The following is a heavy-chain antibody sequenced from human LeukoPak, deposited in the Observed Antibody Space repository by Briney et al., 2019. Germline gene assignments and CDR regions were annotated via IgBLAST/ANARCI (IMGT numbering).Heavy chain of an antibody. CDR3: ARVYLELLPYYFDY. V-gene: IGHV4-30-4*01. CDR2: IYYSGST. J-gene: IGHJ4*02. D-gene: IGHD1-7*01. CDR1: GGSISSGDYY. Sequence: PSETLSLTCTVSGGSISSGDYYWSWIRQPPGKGLEWIGYIYYSGSTYYNPSLKSRVTISVDTSKNQFSLKLSSVTAADTVVYYCARVYLELLPYYFDYWGQGTLVTVSS.